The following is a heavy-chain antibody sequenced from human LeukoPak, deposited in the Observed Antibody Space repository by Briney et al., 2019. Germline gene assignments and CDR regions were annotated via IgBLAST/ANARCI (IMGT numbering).Heavy chain of an antibody. D-gene: IGHD1-20*01. CDR2: IYTSGST. CDR3: ARVGNWNYALVNYYFDY. Sequence: KPSETLSLTCTVSGGSISSYYWSWIRQPAGKGLEWIGRIYTSGSTNYNPSLKSRVTISVDTSKNQFSLKLTSVTAADTAVYYCARVGNWNYALVNYYFDYWGQGTLVTVSS. V-gene: IGHV4-4*07. J-gene: IGHJ4*02. CDR1: GGSISSYY.